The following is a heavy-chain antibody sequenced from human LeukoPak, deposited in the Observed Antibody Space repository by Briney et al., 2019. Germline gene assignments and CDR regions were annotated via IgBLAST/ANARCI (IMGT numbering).Heavy chain of an antibody. V-gene: IGHV3-20*04. CDR3: ARALYSSSSWSPFGFDY. CDR2: INWNGNTI. D-gene: IGHD6-6*01. J-gene: IGHJ4*02. CDR1: GFTFDDYD. Sequence: GGSLRLSCAASGFTFDDYDINWVRQAPGKGLEWVSHINWNGNTIGYADSVKGRFTISRDNAKNSLYLQMNSLRAEDTALYYCARALYSSSSWSPFGFDYWGQGTLVTVSS.